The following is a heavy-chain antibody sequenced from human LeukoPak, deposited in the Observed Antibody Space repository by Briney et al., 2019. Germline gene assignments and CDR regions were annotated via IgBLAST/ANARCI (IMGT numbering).Heavy chain of an antibody. V-gene: IGHV3-11*06. CDR3: AREAGYGLHIDY. CDR1: GFTFSDYY. CDR2: ISSSSSYT. D-gene: IGHD2-15*01. Sequence: GGSQRLSCAASGFTFSDYYMSWIRQAPGKGLEWVSYISSSSSYTNYADSVKGRFTISRDNAKNSLYLQMNSLRAEDTAVYYCAREAGYGLHIDYWGQGTLVTVSS. J-gene: IGHJ4*02.